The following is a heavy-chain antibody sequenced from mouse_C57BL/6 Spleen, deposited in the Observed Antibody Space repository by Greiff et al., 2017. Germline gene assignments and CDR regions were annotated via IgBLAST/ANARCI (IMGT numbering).Heavy chain of an antibody. D-gene: IGHD2-4*01. J-gene: IGHJ2*01. CDR1: GYAFSSSW. CDR2: IYPGDGDT. CDR3: APGGYDYDN. V-gene: IGHV1-82*01. Sequence: VQLQQPGPELVKPGASVKISCKASGYAFSSSWMNWVKQRPGKGLEWIGRIYPGDGDTNYNGKFKGKATLTADKSSSTAYMQLSSLTSEDSAVYFCAPGGYDYDNWGQDTTLTVSS.